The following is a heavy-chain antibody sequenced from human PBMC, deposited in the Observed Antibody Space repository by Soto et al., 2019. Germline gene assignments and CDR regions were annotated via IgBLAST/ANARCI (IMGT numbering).Heavy chain of an antibody. CDR1: GGSVSSGSYY. CDR3: ARGFRGNHYDSSGYYPFDY. J-gene: IGHJ4*02. V-gene: IGHV4-61*01. D-gene: IGHD3-22*01. CDR2: ICYIGTT. Sequence: SETLSLTCTVSGGSVSSGSYYWSWIRQPPGKGLEWIGYICYIGTTNYNPSLKSRVTISVETSKNQFSLKLSSVTAADTAVYYCARGFRGNHYDSSGYYPFDYWGQGTLVTVSS.